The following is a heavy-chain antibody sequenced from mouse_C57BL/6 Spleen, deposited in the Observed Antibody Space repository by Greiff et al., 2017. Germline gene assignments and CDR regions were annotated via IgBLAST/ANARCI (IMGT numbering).Heavy chain of an antibody. V-gene: IGHV1-82*01. Sequence: VQLQQSGPELVKPGASVKISCKASGYAFSSSWMNWVKQRPGKGLEWIGRIYPGDGDTNYNGKFKGKDTLTADKSSSTAYMQLSSLTSEDSAVYFCARGKGGLVDYWGQGTTLTVSS. CDR1: GYAFSSSW. CDR3: ARGKGGLVDY. CDR2: IYPGDGDT. D-gene: IGHD3-3*01. J-gene: IGHJ2*01.